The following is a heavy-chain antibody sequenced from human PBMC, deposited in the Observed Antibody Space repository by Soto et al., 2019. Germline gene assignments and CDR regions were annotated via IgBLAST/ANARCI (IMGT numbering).Heavy chain of an antibody. CDR2: VSGDGSST. D-gene: IGHD3-3*01. CDR3: ARDLAERLRFLEWSPGDV. Sequence: PSETLSLTCAVYGGSFSGYYWSWIRQPPGKGLVWVSRVSGDGSSTYYADSVKGRFTISRDNSKNTLYLQMNSLRAEDTAVYYCARDLAERLRFLEWSPGDVWGKGTTVTVSS. V-gene: IGHV3-74*01. CDR1: GGSFSGYY. J-gene: IGHJ6*04.